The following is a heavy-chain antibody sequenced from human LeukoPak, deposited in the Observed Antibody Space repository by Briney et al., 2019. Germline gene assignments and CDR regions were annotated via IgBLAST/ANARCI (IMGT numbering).Heavy chain of an antibody. D-gene: IGHD2-15*01. CDR1: RYTYSTYG. J-gene: IGHJ4*02. CDR2: ISAYNGDT. V-gene: IGHV1-18*01. CDR3: ARGPYCNGVTCYSQYFDY. Sequence: GASVKVSCKASRYTYSTYGISWVRQAPGQGLEWMGWISAYNGDTNYAQKLQGRVTMTTDTSTSTAYMELRSLRSDDTAVYYCARGPYCNGVTCYSQYFDYWGQGTLVTVSS.